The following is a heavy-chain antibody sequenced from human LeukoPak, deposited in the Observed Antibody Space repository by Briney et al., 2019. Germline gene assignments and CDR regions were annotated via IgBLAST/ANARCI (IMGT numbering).Heavy chain of an antibody. J-gene: IGHJ6*02. CDR1: GFTFSSYA. Sequence: TGGSLRLSCAASGFTFSSYAMSWVHQAPGKGLEWVSSISGGGDSTYYADSVKGRFTISRDNSKNTLYLQMNSLRAEDTAIYYCAKGDGSSLAYYYGMDVWGQGTTVTVSS. V-gene: IGHV3-23*01. CDR2: ISGGGDST. D-gene: IGHD1-26*01. CDR3: AKGDGSSLAYYYGMDV.